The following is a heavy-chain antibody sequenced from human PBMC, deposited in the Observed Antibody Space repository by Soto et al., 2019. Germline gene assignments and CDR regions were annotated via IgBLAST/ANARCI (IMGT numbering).Heavy chain of an antibody. V-gene: IGHV4-59*01. D-gene: IGHD3-10*01. CDR2: IHDSGST. J-gene: IGHJ5*02. CDR1: GASITTYY. Sequence: QVQLQESGPGLVKPSETLSLTCTVSGASITTYYWSWVRQPPGKGLEWIGYIHDSGSTYYNPSLKSRVTLSLDTSRNQLFLQLNSVTAADTAMYYCARESAGSHKNNWFDPWGQGTLATVSS. CDR3: ARESAGSHKNNWFDP.